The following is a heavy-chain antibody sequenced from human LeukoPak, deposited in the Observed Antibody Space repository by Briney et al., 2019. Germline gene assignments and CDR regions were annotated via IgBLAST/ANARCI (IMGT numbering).Heavy chain of an antibody. Sequence: PGGSLRLSCKGSGYDFPRHWIGWVRQMAGRGLEWMGTIYPGDANIDIGYSPSFQGQVTISADKSISTAYLQWSSLKASDTAMYYCARLDGYNYYYYYGMDVWGQGTTVTVSS. CDR1: GYDFPRHW. CDR2: IYPGDANIDI. J-gene: IGHJ6*02. D-gene: IGHD5-24*01. CDR3: ARLDGYNYYYYYGMDV. V-gene: IGHV5-51*01.